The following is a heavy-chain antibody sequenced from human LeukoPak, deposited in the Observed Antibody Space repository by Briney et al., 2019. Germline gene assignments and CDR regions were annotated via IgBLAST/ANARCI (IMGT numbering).Heavy chain of an antibody. CDR3: ARAGYYYGSGSFYYYYGMDV. D-gene: IGHD3-10*01. V-gene: IGHV1-18*01. CDR1: GYTFTSYA. CDR2: ISAYNGNT. Sequence: ASVKVSCKASGYTFTSYAIHWVRQAPGQGLEWMGWISAYNGNTNYAQKLQGRVTMTTDTSTSTAYMELRSLRFDDTAVYYCARAGYYYGSGSFYYYYGMDVWGQGTTVTVSS. J-gene: IGHJ6*02.